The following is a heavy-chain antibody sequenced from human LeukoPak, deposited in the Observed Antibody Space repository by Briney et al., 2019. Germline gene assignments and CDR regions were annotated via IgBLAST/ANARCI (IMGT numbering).Heavy chain of an antibody. CDR3: ARDLCSSTSCYLRTSGMNV. Sequence: GGSLRLSCAASGYTFSSYAMSWVRQAPGKGLEWVSAISGSGGSTYYADSVKGRFTISRDNSKNTLYLQMNSLRAEDTAVYYCARDLCSSTSCYLRTSGMNVWGQGTTVTVSS. V-gene: IGHV3-23*01. D-gene: IGHD2-2*01. CDR2: ISGSGGST. CDR1: GYTFSSYA. J-gene: IGHJ6*02.